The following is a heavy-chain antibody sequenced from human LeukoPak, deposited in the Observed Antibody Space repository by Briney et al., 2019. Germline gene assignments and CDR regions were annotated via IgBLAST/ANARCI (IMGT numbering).Heavy chain of an antibody. Sequence: GGSLRLSSAASGFIFSIYDMRWVRQARGKGLEWVSGLSSGGGSTYYADSVKGRFTISRDNSKNTLYLQMNSLRAEDTAVYYCAKLNGYSSGWFDYWGQGTLVTVSS. CDR1: GFIFSIYD. CDR3: AKLNGYSSGWFDY. J-gene: IGHJ4*02. V-gene: IGHV3-23*01. D-gene: IGHD6-25*01. CDR2: LSSGGGST.